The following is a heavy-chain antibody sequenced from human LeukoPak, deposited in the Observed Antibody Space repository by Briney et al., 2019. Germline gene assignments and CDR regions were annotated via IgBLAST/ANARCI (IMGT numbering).Heavy chain of an antibody. Sequence: GGSLRLSCAASGFTFSSYSMTWVRQAPGKGLEWVSSISSSSSYIYYADSVKGRFTISRDNAKNSLYLQMNSLRAEDTAVYYCARGGPNYYGSGSYYYYYYYMDVWGKGTTVTVSS. V-gene: IGHV3-21*01. J-gene: IGHJ6*03. D-gene: IGHD3-10*01. CDR3: ARGGPNYYGSGSYYYYYYYMDV. CDR2: ISSSSSYI. CDR1: GFTFSSYS.